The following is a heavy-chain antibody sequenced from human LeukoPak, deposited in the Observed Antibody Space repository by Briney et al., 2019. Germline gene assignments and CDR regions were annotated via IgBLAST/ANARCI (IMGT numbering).Heavy chain of an antibody. Sequence: ASVKVSCTSSVYTLFNYGINWVRQAPGQGLEWVGWIRPYNGDTNYAQKFQDRVTISTDASASTSYMELRSLRSDDTAVYYCARDLCSTTGCQGWFDHWGQGTLVTVSS. CDR2: IRPYNGDT. CDR3: ARDLCSTTGCQGWFDH. V-gene: IGHV1-18*01. CDR1: VYTLFNYG. J-gene: IGHJ5*02. D-gene: IGHD2-2*01.